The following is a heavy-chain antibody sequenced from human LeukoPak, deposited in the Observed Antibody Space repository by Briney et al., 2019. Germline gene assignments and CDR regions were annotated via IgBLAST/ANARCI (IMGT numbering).Heavy chain of an antibody. D-gene: IGHD5/OR15-5a*01. CDR3: ARDSDSVHSPFNY. J-gene: IGHJ4*02. CDR1: GGSISSYY. V-gene: IGHV4-59*01. CDR2: IYYSGST. Sequence: SETLSLTCTVSGGSISSYYWSWIRQPPGKGLEWIGYIYYSGSTNYNPSLQSRVTISVDTSKNQFSLKLSSATAADTAVYYCARDSDSVHSPFNYWGQGTLVTVSS.